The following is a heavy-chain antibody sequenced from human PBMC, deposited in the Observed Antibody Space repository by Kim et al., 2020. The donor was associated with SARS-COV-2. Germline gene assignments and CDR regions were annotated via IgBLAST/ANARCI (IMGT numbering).Heavy chain of an antibody. Sequence: ASVKVSCKASGYTFTSYGISWVRQAPGQGLEWMGWISAYNGNTNYAQKLQCRVTMTTDTSTSTAYMELRSLRSDDTAVYYCARDRLEEGWQPRPVDYWGQGTLVTVSS. CDR3: ARDRLEEGWQPRPVDY. D-gene: IGHD2-15*01. CDR2: ISAYNGNT. J-gene: IGHJ4*02. V-gene: IGHV1-18*04. CDR1: GYTFTSYG.